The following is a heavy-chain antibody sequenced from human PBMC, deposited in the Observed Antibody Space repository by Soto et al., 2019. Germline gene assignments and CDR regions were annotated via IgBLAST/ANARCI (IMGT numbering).Heavy chain of an antibody. CDR2: TYQSGSA. V-gene: IGHV4-30-2*06. J-gene: IGHJ6*02. CDR3: ARDYYGMDV. CDR1: GGSISSGGYS. Sequence: SSETLSLTCTVSGGSISSGGYSWTWVRQSPGKGLEWIGYTYQSGSAYYNPSLKSRVTISVDRSKNQFSLNLTSVTAADTAVYYCARDYYGMDVWGQGTTVTVSS.